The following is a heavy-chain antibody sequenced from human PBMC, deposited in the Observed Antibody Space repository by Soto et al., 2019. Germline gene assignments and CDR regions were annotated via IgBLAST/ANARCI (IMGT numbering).Heavy chain of an antibody. V-gene: IGHV1-18*01. D-gene: IGHD5-18*01. Sequence: GASVKVSCKASGYTFTSYGISWVRQAPGQGLEWMGWISAYNGNTIYAQKLQGRVTMTTDTSTSTAYMELRSLRSDDTAVYYCARGPVDTAMVYYYYGMDVWCQGTTVTVSS. J-gene: IGHJ6*02. CDR2: ISAYNGNT. CDR1: GYTFTSYG. CDR3: ARGPVDTAMVYYYYGMDV.